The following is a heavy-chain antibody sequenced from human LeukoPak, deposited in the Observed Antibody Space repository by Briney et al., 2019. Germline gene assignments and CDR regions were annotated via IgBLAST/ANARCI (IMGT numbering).Heavy chain of an antibody. J-gene: IGHJ4*02. CDR3: AKGLWASTVGATGIFFDY. CDR2: IRYDGSNK. D-gene: IGHD1-26*01. CDR1: GFTFSSYG. Sequence: GGSLRLSCAASGFTFSSYGMHWVRQAPGKGLEWVAFIRYDGSNKYYADSVKGRFTISRDSSENTLYLQMHSLGVEDTGVYYCAKGLWASTVGATGIFFDYWGQGIQVTVSS. V-gene: IGHV3-30*02.